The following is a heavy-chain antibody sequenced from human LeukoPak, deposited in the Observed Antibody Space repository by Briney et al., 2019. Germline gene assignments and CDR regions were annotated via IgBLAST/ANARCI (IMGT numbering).Heavy chain of an antibody. Sequence: PSETLSLTCTVSGGSISTSNYYWGWIRQPPGKGLEWIGNIFYSGSTYYSPSLRSRVTISLDTSRNQFSLKLSSVTAADTAVYYCARALRGYSYGMYYFDYWGQGTLVTVSS. CDR3: ARALRGYSYGMYYFDY. CDR2: IFYSGST. CDR1: GGSISTSNYY. J-gene: IGHJ4*02. V-gene: IGHV4-39*07. D-gene: IGHD5-18*01.